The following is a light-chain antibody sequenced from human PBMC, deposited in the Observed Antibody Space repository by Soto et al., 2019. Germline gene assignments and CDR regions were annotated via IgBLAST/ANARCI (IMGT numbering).Light chain of an antibody. CDR2: QDS. CDR3: QAWASSTAV. Sequence: SYELTQPPSVSVSPGQTASITCSGDKLGDKYACWYQQKPGQSPVLVIYQDSKRPSGIPERFSGSNSGNTATLTISGTQAMDEADYYCQAWASSTAVSGGGTKLTVL. CDR1: KLGDKY. J-gene: IGLJ2*01. V-gene: IGLV3-1*01.